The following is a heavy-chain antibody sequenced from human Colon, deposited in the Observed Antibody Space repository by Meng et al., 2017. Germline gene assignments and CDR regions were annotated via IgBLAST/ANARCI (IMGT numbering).Heavy chain of an antibody. D-gene: IGHD4-23*01. CDR1: GGSISSNSW. J-gene: IGHJ4*02. Sequence: QVHLQASGPGLGKPSGTLSLTCAVSGGSISSNSWWSWVRQSPKKGLEWIGEIHHGGTTNYNPSLKSRVTISVDTSNNQFSLKLSSVTAADTAVYYCARIDYGGNGIEKYFFDYWGQGTLVTVSS. CDR3: ARIDYGGNGIEKYFFDY. CDR2: IHHGGTT. V-gene: IGHV4-4*02.